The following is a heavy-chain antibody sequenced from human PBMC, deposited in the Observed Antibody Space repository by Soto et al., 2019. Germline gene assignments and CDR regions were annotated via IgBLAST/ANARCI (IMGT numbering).Heavy chain of an antibody. Sequence: QVQLVESGGGVVQPGRSLRLSCAASGFTFSSYGMHWVRQAPGKGLEWVAVIWYDGSNKYYADSVKGRFTISRDNSKNTLYLQMNSLRAEDTAVYYCARDPLIAVAPFNAYYYYGMDVWGQGTTVNVSS. D-gene: IGHD6-19*01. CDR1: GFTFSSYG. CDR2: IWYDGSNK. CDR3: ARDPLIAVAPFNAYYYYGMDV. J-gene: IGHJ6*02. V-gene: IGHV3-33*01.